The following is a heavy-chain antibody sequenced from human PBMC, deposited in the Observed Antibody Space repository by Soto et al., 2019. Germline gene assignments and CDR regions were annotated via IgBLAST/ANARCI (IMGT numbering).Heavy chain of an antibody. J-gene: IGHJ4*02. CDR2: ISYDGSNK. Sequence: PGGSLRLSCAASGFTFSSYGMHWVRQAPGKGLEWVAVISYDGSNKYYADSVKGRFTISRDNSKNTLYLQMNSLRAEDTAVYYCAKSNYDFWSGYPTTYYFDYWGQGTLVTVSS. D-gene: IGHD3-3*01. CDR1: GFTFSSYG. CDR3: AKSNYDFWSGYPTTYYFDY. V-gene: IGHV3-30*18.